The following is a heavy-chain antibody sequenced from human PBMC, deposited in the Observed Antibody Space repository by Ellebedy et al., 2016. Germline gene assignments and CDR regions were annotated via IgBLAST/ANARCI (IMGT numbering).Heavy chain of an antibody. CDR1: GYSISSDYY. Sequence: GSLRLXXTVSGYSISSDYYWGWIRQPPGKGLEWIGSFYHSGSTYYNPSLKSRVTISVDMSKNQFSLKLSSVTAADTAVYYCARDAEGANIFDYWGQGTLVTVSS. D-gene: IGHD1-26*01. J-gene: IGHJ4*02. CDR2: FYHSGST. CDR3: ARDAEGANIFDY. V-gene: IGHV4-38-2*02.